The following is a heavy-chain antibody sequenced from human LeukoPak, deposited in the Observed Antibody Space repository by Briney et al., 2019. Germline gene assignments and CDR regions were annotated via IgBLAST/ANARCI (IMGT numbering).Heavy chain of an antibody. CDR1: GFTFSSYA. Sequence: GGSLRLSCAASGFTFSSYAMSWVRQAPGKGLEWVSAISGSGGSTYYADSVKGRFTISRDNSKNTLYLQMNSLRAEDTAVYYCARVSQWYDAFDIWGQGTMVTVSS. CDR3: ARVSQWYDAFDI. J-gene: IGHJ3*02. D-gene: IGHD2-8*01. CDR2: ISGSGGST. V-gene: IGHV3-23*01.